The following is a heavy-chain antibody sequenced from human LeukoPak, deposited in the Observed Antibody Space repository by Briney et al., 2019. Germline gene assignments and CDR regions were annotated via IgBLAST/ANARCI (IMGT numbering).Heavy chain of an antibody. CDR3: ARWRGQQSEFVY. CDR1: GFTFTSYW. J-gene: IGHJ4*02. CDR2: IKQDGSEK. V-gene: IGHV3-7*01. D-gene: IGHD5-24*01. Sequence: PGGSLRLSCAASGFTFTSYWMSWVRQAPGKGLEWVANIKQDGSEKEYVDSVKGRFTISRDNAKNSLYLQMNSLRAEDTAVYYCARWRGQQSEFVYWGQGTLVTVSS.